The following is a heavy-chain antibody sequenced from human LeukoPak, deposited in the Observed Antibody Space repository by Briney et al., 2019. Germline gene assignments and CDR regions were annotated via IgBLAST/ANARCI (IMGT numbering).Heavy chain of an antibody. V-gene: IGHV3-48*03. CDR2: ISSSGSTI. Sequence: GGSLRLSCAASGFTFSSYEMNWVRQAPGKGLEGVSYISSSGSTIYYADSVKGRFTISRDNAKNSLYLQMNSLRAEDTAVYYCARDTILTYSSGWKYNWFDPWGQGTLVTVSS. D-gene: IGHD6-19*01. CDR1: GFTFSSYE. J-gene: IGHJ5*02. CDR3: ARDTILTYSSGWKYNWFDP.